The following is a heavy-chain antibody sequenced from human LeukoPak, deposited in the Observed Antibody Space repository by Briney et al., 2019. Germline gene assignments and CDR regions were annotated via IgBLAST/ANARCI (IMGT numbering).Heavy chain of an antibody. Sequence: GGSLRLSCAASGFTFSNFWMHWVRQTPEKGLVWVSRINSDGSSTSYADSVKGRFTISRDNAKNTLYLQMNSLRAEDTAVYYCARGLYGSPGDYWGQGTLVTVSS. CDR2: INSDGSST. D-gene: IGHD1-26*01. V-gene: IGHV3-74*01. CDR1: GFTFSNFW. CDR3: ARGLYGSPGDY. J-gene: IGHJ4*02.